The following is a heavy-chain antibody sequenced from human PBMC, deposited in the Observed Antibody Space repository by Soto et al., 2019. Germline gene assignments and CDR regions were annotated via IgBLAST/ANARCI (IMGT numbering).Heavy chain of an antibody. V-gene: IGHV3-23*01. J-gene: IGHJ4*02. D-gene: IGHD6-13*01. CDR1: GFTFSSYA. CDR3: ARSITAADTFDS. CDR2: ISGSGSGGST. Sequence: GGSLRLSCAASGFTFSSYAMTWVRQAPGKGLEWVSAISGSGSGGSTYYADSVKGRLTISRDNSKNTLHLKMNSLRAEDTAIYYCARSITAADTFDSWGQGTLVTVSS.